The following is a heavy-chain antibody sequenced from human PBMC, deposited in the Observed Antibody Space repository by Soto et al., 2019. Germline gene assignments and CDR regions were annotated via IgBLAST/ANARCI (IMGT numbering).Heavy chain of an antibody. V-gene: IGHV4-34*01. J-gene: IGHJ4*02. CDR2: INHSGST. Sequence: PSETLSLTCAVYGGSFSGYYWSWIRQPPGKGLEWIGEINHSGSTNYNPSLKSRVTISVDTSKNQFSLKLSSVTAADTAVYYCARHMTTVTTNFDYWGQGTLVTVS. CDR3: ARHMTTVTTNFDY. CDR1: GGSFSGYY. D-gene: IGHD4-17*01.